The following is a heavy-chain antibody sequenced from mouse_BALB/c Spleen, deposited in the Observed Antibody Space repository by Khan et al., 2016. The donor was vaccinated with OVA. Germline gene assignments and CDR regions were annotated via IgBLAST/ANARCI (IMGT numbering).Heavy chain of an antibody. Sequence: EVELVESGGDLVKPGGSLKLSCAASGFTFSSYSMSWVRQTPDKRLEWVASISSGGDSTYYPDMVKGRFTISRDNAKNTLYLEMSSLKSEDTAMYYCSSHLSGAFAYWGQGTLVTVSA. V-gene: IGHV5-6*01. CDR1: GFTFSSYS. D-gene: IGHD1-3*01. J-gene: IGHJ3*01. CDR3: SSHLSGAFAY. CDR2: ISSGGDST.